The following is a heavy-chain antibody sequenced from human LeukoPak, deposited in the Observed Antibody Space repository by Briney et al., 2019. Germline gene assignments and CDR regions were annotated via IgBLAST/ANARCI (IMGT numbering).Heavy chain of an antibody. Sequence: SGTLSLTCAVSGGSISSGGYSWSWIRQPPGKGLEWIGYIYHSGSTYYNPSLKSRVTISVDRSKNQFSLKLNSVTAADTAVYYCARGGLELDYWGQGTLVTVSS. J-gene: IGHJ4*02. CDR2: IYHSGST. CDR1: GGSISSGGYS. CDR3: ARGGLELDY. V-gene: IGHV4-30-2*01. D-gene: IGHD1-7*01.